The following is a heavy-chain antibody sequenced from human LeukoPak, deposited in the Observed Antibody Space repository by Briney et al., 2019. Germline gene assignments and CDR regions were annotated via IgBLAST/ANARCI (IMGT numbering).Heavy chain of an antibody. CDR2: IHSSGNT. V-gene: IGHV4-4*07. Sequence: SETLSLTCTVSGGFISNYYWSWIRHPAGKELEWIGRIHSSGNTLHNPSLKSRVSMSLDTSKTQFSLRLTSATAADTAVYYCARGPSHGGTYFESWGQGTLVTVSS. CDR1: GGFISNYY. D-gene: IGHD4-23*01. CDR3: ARGPSHGGTYFES. J-gene: IGHJ4*02.